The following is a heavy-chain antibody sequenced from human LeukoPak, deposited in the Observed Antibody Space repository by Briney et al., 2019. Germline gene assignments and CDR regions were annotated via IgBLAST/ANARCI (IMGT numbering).Heavy chain of an antibody. CDR3: AKRYYYDSSGYELDY. CDR1: GGSISSSSYY. Sequence: PSETLSLTCTVSGGSISSSSYYWGWIRQPPGKGLEWIRSNYYSGSNYYNPSLKSRVNISVNTSKNQFSLKLSSVTAADTAVYYCAKRYYYDSSGYELDYWGQGTLVTVSS. J-gene: IGHJ4*02. CDR2: NYYSGSN. D-gene: IGHD3-22*01. V-gene: IGHV4-39*01.